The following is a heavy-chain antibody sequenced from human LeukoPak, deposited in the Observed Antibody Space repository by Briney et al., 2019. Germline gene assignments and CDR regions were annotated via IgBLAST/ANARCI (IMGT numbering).Heavy chain of an antibody. J-gene: IGHJ6*03. D-gene: IGHD6-13*01. Sequence: SETLSLTCAVSGYSISSGYYWGWIRQPPGKGLEWIGSIYHSGSTYYNPSLKSRVTISVDTSKNQFSLKLSSVTAADTAVYYCAREAYSSSGYMDVRGKGTTVTVSS. CDR3: AREAYSSSGYMDV. CDR1: GYSISSGYY. V-gene: IGHV4-38-2*02. CDR2: IYHSGST.